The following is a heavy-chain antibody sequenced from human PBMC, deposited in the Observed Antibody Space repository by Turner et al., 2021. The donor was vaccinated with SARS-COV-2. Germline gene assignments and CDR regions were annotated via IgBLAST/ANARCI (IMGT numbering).Heavy chain of an antibody. J-gene: IGHJ4*02. D-gene: IGHD3-10*01. V-gene: IGHV4-39*01. Sequence: QVQLQESGPGLVKPSETLSLTCTVSGGSISSSSYFWGWIRQPPTKELEWIGSIYYRGTTYYNPSLKSRVSLSIAPSKNQFSLNLTSVTAADTALFYCARQAAGQGLDYWGRGILVTVSS. CDR3: ARQAAGQGLDY. CDR2: IYYRGTT. CDR1: GGSISSSSYF.